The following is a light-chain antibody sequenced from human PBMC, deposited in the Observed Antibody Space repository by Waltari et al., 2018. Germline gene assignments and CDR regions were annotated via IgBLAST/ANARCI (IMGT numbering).Light chain of an antibody. J-gene: IGKJ1*01. CDR3: QKYGTRPAT. CDR2: DAS. Sequence: DIVSTQSPGTLSLSPGDRATPSCSASQSVGRTLAWYQQRPGQAPRPLIYDASSRATGIPDRFSGSGSGTDFSLTISRLEPEDFAVYYCQKYGTRPATFGQGTKVEVK. V-gene: IGKV3-20*01. CDR1: QSVGRT.